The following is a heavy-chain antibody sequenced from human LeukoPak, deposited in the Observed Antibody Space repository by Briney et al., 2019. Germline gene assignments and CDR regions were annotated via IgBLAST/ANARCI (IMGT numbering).Heavy chain of an antibody. CDR1: GFTVSSNY. V-gene: IGHV3-53*01. J-gene: IGHJ6*03. Sequence: GGSLRLSCAASGFTVSSNYMSWVRQAPGKGLEWVSVIYSGSSTYYADSVKGRFTISRDDSKNTLYLQMNSLRAEDTAVYYCARDVLAGIGPKLSNYYYYMDVWGKGTTVTVSS. CDR3: ARDVLAGIGPKLSNYYYYMDV. D-gene: IGHD3-10*01. CDR2: IYSGSST.